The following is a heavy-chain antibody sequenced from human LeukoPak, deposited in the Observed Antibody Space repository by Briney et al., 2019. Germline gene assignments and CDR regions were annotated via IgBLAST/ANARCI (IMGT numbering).Heavy chain of an antibody. CDR1: GFTVSSNY. D-gene: IGHD6-19*01. Sequence: PGGSLRLSCAASGFTVSSNYMSWVRQTPGKGLEWVSVIYSGGSTYYADSVKGRFTISRDNSKNTLYLQMNSLRAEDTAVYYCARGIVAVANRYYFDYWGQGTLVTVSS. CDR2: IYSGGST. CDR3: ARGIVAVANRYYFDY. V-gene: IGHV3-53*01. J-gene: IGHJ4*02.